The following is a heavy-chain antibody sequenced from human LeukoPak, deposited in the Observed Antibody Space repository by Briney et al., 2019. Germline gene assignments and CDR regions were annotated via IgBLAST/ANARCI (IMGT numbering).Heavy chain of an antibody. CDR2: IYYSGSP. Sequence: PSETLSLTCTVSGGSISSSSYYWGWIRQPPGKGLEWIGSIYYSGSPYYNPSLKSRVTISVDASKNQFSLKLSSVTAADTAVYYCARRTFGEGNYWGQGTLVTVSS. J-gene: IGHJ4*02. CDR1: GGSISSSSYY. D-gene: IGHD3-16*01. CDR3: ARRTFGEGNY. V-gene: IGHV4-39*01.